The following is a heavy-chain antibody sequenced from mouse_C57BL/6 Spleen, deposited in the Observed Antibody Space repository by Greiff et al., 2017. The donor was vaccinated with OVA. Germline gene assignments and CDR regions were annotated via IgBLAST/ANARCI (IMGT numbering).Heavy chain of an antibody. Sequence: VQLQQPGPELVKPGASVKISCKASGYTFTDYYMNWVKQSHGKSLEWIGDINPNNGGTSYNQKFKGKATLTVDKSSSTAYMELRSLTSEDSAVYYCARKNYDGYYDVWGTGTTVTVSS. V-gene: IGHV1-26*01. CDR2: INPNNGGT. CDR3: ARKNYDGYYDV. J-gene: IGHJ1*03. D-gene: IGHD2-3*01. CDR1: GYTFTDYY.